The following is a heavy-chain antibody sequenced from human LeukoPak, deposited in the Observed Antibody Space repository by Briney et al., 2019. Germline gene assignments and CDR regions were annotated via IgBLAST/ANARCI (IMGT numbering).Heavy chain of an antibody. J-gene: IGHJ6*03. CDR2: MNPNSGNT. V-gene: IGHV1-8*01. CDR1: GYTLTSYD. Sequence: ASVKVSCKASGYTLTSYDINWVRQATGQGLEWMGWMNPNSGNTGYAQKFQGRLTMTRNTSISTAYMELSGLRSEDTAVYYCASVYSSSWPHYYYYMDVWGKGTTVTISS. D-gene: IGHD6-13*01. CDR3: ASVYSSSWPHYYYYMDV.